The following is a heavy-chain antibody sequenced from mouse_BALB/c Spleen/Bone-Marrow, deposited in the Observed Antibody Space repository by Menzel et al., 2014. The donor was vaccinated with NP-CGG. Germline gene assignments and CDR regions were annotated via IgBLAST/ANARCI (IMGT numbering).Heavy chain of an antibody. D-gene: IGHD1-1*01. Sequence: EVKVMASGGELGKPGALVKVSWKAFGHSFTGHFLNRVKEGPGKRLEGVGSINPYNGDTFYNQKFKGKATLTVDKSSSTAHMELLSLTSEDTAVYYCARMEYCGCSDFDDWGPGTTVTVSS. V-gene: IGHV1-37*01. CDR2: INPYNGDT. CDR1: GHSFTGHF. J-gene: IGHJ1*01. CDR3: ARMEYCGCSDFDD.